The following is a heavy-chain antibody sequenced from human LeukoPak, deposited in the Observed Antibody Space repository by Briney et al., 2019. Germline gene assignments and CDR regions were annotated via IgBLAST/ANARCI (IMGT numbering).Heavy chain of an antibody. CDR1: GGSVSSDDFC. CDR3: ARGPYCSSTSCYPRYYFDY. J-gene: IGHJ4*02. V-gene: IGHV4-30-4*01. Sequence: SETLSLTCTVSGGSVSSDDFCWTWIRQPPGEGLEWIGYICYSGSTFYNPSLKSRVTISVDTSKNHFSLKLSSLTAADTAVYYCARGPYCSSTSCYPRYYFDYWGQGTLVTVSS. D-gene: IGHD2-2*01. CDR2: ICYSGST.